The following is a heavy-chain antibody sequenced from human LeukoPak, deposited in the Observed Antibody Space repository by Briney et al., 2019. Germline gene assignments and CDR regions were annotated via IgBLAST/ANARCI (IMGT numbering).Heavy chain of an antibody. D-gene: IGHD1-26*01. J-gene: IGHJ4*02. V-gene: IGHV3-33*06. CDR1: GFTFSSYG. Sequence: GGSLRLSCAASGFTFSSYGMHWVRLAPGKGLEWVAVIWHDGSNKYYADSVKGRFTISRDNSKNTLYLQMNSLRAEDTAAYYYAKSAGATTAGRHDYWGQGTLVTVSS. CDR3: AKSAGATTAGRHDY. CDR2: IWHDGSNK.